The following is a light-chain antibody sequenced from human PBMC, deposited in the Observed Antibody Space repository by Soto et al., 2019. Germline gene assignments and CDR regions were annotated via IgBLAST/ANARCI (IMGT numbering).Light chain of an antibody. CDR2: YAY. CDR3: QQRHMWPIT. J-gene: IGKJ5*01. V-gene: IGKV3-11*01. Sequence: EVVLTQSPVTLSLSPGERATLSCRASQSFRGLLAWYQQKPGQAPRLLIYYAYNRATGIPPRFSGSGSGTDFTLTISSLEPEDSAVYYCQQRHMWPITFGQGTRLEI. CDR1: QSFRGL.